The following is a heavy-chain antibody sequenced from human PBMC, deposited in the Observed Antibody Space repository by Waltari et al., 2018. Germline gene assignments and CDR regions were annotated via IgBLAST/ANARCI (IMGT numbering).Heavy chain of an antibody. V-gene: IGHV1-18*01. CDR3: VRSGGYYNLYRYAFDI. Sequence: QVQLVQSGAEVKKPGASVKVSCRASGYAFTTYGFTWVRQAPGQGLEWVGWISAYKGNTNYARKLQGRVTMTTDTSTSTAYMELRSLRSDDSAVYYCVRSGGYYNLYRYAFDIWGQGTMVTVSS. CDR2: ISAYKGNT. CDR1: GYAFTTYG. D-gene: IGHD1-26*01. J-gene: IGHJ3*02.